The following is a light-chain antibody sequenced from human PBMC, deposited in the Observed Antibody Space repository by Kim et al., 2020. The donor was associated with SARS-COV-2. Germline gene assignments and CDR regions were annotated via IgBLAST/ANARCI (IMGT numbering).Light chain of an antibody. CDR3: QQHATWPPALT. V-gene: IGKV3-11*01. J-gene: IGKJ4*01. Sequence: PGERAPLACRASQSINIDVAWYQQKPGRAPRLLIYDASKRVSGVPARFSGSGSGIDFALTINGREPEDFAVYYCQQHATWPPALTFGGGTKVDIK. CDR1: QSINID. CDR2: DAS.